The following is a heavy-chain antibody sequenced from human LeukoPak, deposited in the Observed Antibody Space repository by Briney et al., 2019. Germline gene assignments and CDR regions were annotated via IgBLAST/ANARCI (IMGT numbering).Heavy chain of an antibody. Sequence: PSETLSLTCTVSGGSISSSSYYWGWIRQPPGKGLEWIGSIYYSGSTYYNPSLKSRVTISVDTSKNQISLKLSSVTAADTAVYYCARQRRQSSSWYQNWFDPWGQGTLVTVSS. CDR3: ARQRRQSSSWYQNWFDP. D-gene: IGHD6-13*01. J-gene: IGHJ5*02. V-gene: IGHV4-39*01. CDR2: IYYSGST. CDR1: GGSISSSSYY.